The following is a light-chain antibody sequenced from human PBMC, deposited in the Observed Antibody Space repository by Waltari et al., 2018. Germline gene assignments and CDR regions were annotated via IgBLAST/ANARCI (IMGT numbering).Light chain of an antibody. CDR2: DVS. J-gene: IGLJ3*02. CDR1: RSDVGGYNY. V-gene: IGLV2-11*01. Sequence: QSALTQPRSVSGSPGQSVAISCTGPRSDVGGYNYVSWYQQHPGKAPKLMIYDVSKRPSGVPDRFSGSKSGNTASLTISGLQAEDEADYYCCSYAGSTWVFGGGTKLTVL. CDR3: CSYAGSTWV.